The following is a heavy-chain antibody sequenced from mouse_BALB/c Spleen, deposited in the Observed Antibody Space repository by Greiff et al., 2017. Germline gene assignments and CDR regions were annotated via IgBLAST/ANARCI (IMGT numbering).Heavy chain of an antibody. CDR3: ARSLYYYYAMDY. CDR2: IDPANGNT. Sequence: VQLKHSGAELVKPGASVKLSCTASGFNIKDTYMHWVKQRPEQGLEWIGRIDPANGNTKYDPKFQGKATITADTSSNTAYLQLSSLTSEDTAVYYCARSLYYYYAMDYWGQGTSVTVSS. V-gene: IGHV14-3*02. J-gene: IGHJ4*01. CDR1: GFNIKDTY. D-gene: IGHD1-1*01.